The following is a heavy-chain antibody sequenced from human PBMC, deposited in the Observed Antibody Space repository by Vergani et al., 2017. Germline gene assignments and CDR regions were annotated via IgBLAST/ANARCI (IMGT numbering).Heavy chain of an antibody. D-gene: IGHD3-10*01. CDR3: GRVADFYGLRSRLLGL. V-gene: IGHV4-59*01. CDR1: GGSMSGYY. Sequence: QVRLQESGPGLVKPSETLSLTCSVSGGSMSGYYWSWIWHPPRKELGWVWYMYHSGSTNYNPSLETRDTISGDTSKTQFSLKLNSVTGADTAVYYCGRVADFYGLRSRLLGLWGQGILVTVSS. CDR2: MYHSGST. J-gene: IGHJ4*02.